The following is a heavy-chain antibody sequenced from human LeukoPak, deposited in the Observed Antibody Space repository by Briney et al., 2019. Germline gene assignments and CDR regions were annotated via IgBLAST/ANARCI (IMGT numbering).Heavy chain of an antibody. J-gene: IGHJ3*02. CDR3: AREWKKGYFEWGDNDAFDI. Sequence: KPSETLSLTCAVSGGSISSSNWWSWVRQPPGKGLEWIGEIYHSGSTNYNPSLKSRVTISVDKSKNQFSLKLSSVTAADTAVYYCAREWKKGYFEWGDNDAFDIWGQGTMVTVSS. D-gene: IGHD3-9*01. V-gene: IGHV4-4*02. CDR2: IYHSGST. CDR1: GGSISSSNW.